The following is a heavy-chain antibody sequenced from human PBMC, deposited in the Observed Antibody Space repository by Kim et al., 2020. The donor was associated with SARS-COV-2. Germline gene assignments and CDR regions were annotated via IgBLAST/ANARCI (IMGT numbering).Heavy chain of an antibody. CDR1: GFTFSSYS. CDR3: ASALCCGRVAFDI. CDR2: ISSSSSYI. D-gene: IGHD3-10*01. J-gene: IGHJ3*02. Sequence: GGSLRLSCAASGFTFSSYSMNWVRQAPGKGLEWVSSISSSSSYIYYADSVKGRFTISRDNAKNSLYLQMNSLRAEDTAVYYCASALCCGRVAFDIWGQGTMVTVSS. V-gene: IGHV3-21*01.